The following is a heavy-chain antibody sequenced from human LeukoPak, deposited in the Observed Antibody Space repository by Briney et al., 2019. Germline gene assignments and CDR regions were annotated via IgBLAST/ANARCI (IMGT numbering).Heavy chain of an antibody. J-gene: IGHJ4*02. CDR2: ISSSSSYI. V-gene: IGHV3-21*01. CDR1: GFTFSSYS. CDR3: ARDYDYGDYAVY. Sequence: PGASLRLSCAASGFTFSSYSMNWVRQAPGKGLEWVSSISSSSSYIYYADSVKGRFTISRDNAKNSLYLQMNSLRAEDTAVYYCARDYDYGDYAVYWGQGTLVTVSS. D-gene: IGHD4-17*01.